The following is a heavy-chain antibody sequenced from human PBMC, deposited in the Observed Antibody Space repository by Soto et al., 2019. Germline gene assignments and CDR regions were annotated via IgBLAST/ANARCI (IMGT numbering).Heavy chain of an antibody. V-gene: IGHV3-23*01. J-gene: IGHJ4*02. CDR2: ISGSGGST. Sequence: GGSLRLSCAASGFTFSSYAMSWVRQAPGKGLEWVSAISGSGGSTYYADSVKGRFTISRDNSKNTLYLQMNSLRAEDTAVYYCAKSGILEWLLFQYYFDYWGQGTLVTVSS. D-gene: IGHD3-3*01. CDR3: AKSGILEWLLFQYYFDY. CDR1: GFTFSSYA.